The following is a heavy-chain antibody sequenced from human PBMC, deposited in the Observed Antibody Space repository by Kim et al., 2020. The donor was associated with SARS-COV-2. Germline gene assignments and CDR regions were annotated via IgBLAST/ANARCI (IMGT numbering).Heavy chain of an antibody. D-gene: IGHD6-13*01. CDR1: GGSISSYY. CDR3: ARLGGSSRRGRFDP. CDR2: IYYSGST. J-gene: IGHJ5*02. Sequence: SETLSLTCTVSGGSISSYYWSWIRQPPGKGLEWIGYIYYSGSTNYNPSLKSRVTISVDTSKNQFSLKLSSVTAADTAVYYCARLGGSSRRGRFDPWGQGTLVTVSS. V-gene: IGHV4-59*08.